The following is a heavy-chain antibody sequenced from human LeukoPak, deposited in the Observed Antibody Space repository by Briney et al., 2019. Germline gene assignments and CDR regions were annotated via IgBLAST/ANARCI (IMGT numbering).Heavy chain of an antibody. Sequence: QSGGSLRLSCAASGFTFSSYWMHWVRQAPGKGLVWVSRINSDGSSTIYADSVKGRFTISRDNAKNTLYLQMNSLRAEDTAVYYCARGRYDILTGRYYFDYWGQGTLVTVSS. CDR1: GFTFSSYW. J-gene: IGHJ4*02. V-gene: IGHV3-74*01. D-gene: IGHD3-9*01. CDR3: ARGRYDILTGRYYFDY. CDR2: INSDGSST.